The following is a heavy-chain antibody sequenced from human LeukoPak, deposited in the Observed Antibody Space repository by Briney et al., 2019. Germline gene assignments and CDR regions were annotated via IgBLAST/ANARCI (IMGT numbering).Heavy chain of an antibody. CDR3: ARADGDYGGNPTFY. CDR1: GYTFSSYD. D-gene: IGHD4-23*01. J-gene: IGHJ4*02. Sequence: ASVKVSCKASGYTFSSYDINWVRQATGQGHEWMGWMNPNSGNTGYAQKFQGRVTMTRNTSISTAYMELSSLRSEDTAVYYCARADGDYGGNPTFYWGQGTLVTVSS. CDR2: MNPNSGNT. V-gene: IGHV1-8*01.